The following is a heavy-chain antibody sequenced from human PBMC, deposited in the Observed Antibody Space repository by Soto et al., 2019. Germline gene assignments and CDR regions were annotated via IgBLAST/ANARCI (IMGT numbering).Heavy chain of an antibody. CDR1: GFTFSSYG. J-gene: IGHJ4*02. D-gene: IGHD6-19*01. CDR3: ATPVGTSSGWYYFDY. V-gene: IGHV3-30*03. CDR2: ISYDGSNK. Sequence: GSLRLSCVASGFTFSSYGMHWVRQAPGKGLEWVAVISYDGSNKYYADSVKGRFTISRDNSKNTLYLQMNSLRAEDTAVYYCATPVGTSSGWYYFDYWGQGTLVTVSS.